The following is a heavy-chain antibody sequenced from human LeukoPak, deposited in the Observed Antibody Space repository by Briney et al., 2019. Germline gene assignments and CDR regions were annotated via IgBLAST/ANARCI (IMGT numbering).Heavy chain of an antibody. J-gene: IGHJ6*03. D-gene: IGHD3-3*01. CDR1: DGSFSGYY. V-gene: IGHV4-34*01. CDR3: ARGVTIFGVRYAHYYYYMDV. Sequence: SETLSLTCAVYDGSFSGYYWSWIRQPPGKGLEWIGEINHSGSTNYNPSLKSRVTISVDTSKNQFSLKLSSVTAADTAVYYCARGVTIFGVRYAHYYYYMDVWGKGTTVTVSS. CDR2: INHSGST.